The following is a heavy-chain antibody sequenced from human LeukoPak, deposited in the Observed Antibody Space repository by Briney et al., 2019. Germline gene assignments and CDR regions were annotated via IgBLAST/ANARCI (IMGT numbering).Heavy chain of an antibody. CDR1: GGSISSYY. V-gene: IGHV4-59*01. CDR2: IYYSGST. J-gene: IGHJ4*02. D-gene: IGHD3-16*01. Sequence: PSETQSLTCTVSGGSISSYYWSWIRQPPGKGLEWIGYIYYSGSTNYNPSLKSRVTISVDTSKNQFSLKLSSVTAADTAVYYCARGNVWSGLDYWGQGTLVTVSS. CDR3: ARGNVWSGLDY.